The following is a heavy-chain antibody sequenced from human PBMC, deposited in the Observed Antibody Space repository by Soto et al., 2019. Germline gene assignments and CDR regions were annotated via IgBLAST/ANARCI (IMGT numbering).Heavy chain of an antibody. CDR1: GDSVSSNSAA. CDR2: TYYRSKWYN. D-gene: IGHD6-19*01. J-gene: IGHJ5*02. V-gene: IGHV6-1*01. Sequence: SQTLSLTCAISGDSVSSNSAAWNWIRQSPSRGLEWLGRTYYRSKWYNDYAVSVKSRITINPDTSKNQFSLQLNSVTPEDTAVYYCARDRGLEVAATGGGWFDPWGQGTLVTVS. CDR3: ARDRGLEVAATGGGWFDP.